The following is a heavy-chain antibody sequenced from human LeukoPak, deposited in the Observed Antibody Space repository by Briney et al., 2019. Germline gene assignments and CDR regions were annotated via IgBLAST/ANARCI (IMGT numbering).Heavy chain of an antibody. CDR3: AKFYDSSGQYAFDI. D-gene: IGHD3-22*01. Sequence: ASVKVSCKASGYTFTGYYMHWVRQAPGQGLEWMGWINPNSGGTNYAQKFQGWVTMTRDTSISTAYMELSRLRSDDTAVYYCAKFYDSSGQYAFDIWGQGTMVTVSS. CDR2: INPNSGGT. CDR1: GYTFTGYY. J-gene: IGHJ3*02. V-gene: IGHV1-2*04.